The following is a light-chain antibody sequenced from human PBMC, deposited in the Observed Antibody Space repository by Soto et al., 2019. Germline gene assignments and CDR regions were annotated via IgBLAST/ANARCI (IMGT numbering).Light chain of an antibody. CDR3: QPRHNWLPSLT. J-gene: IGKJ5*01. V-gene: IGKV3-11*01. CDR2: DAS. Sequence: IVLTQSQATLSLSPGERATLSCRASQSVGSHLAWYQQKPGQPPMLLIHDASSRATGIPASFSGSGSGTDFTLTLSSLEPEDFAVYYCQPRHNWLPSLTFGQGTRLDIK. CDR1: QSVGSH.